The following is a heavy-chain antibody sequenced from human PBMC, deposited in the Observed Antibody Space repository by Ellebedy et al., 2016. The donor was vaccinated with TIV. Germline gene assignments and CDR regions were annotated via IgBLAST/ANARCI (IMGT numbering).Heavy chain of an antibody. Sequence: GESLKISCAASGFTFSDYYMSWIRQAPGKGLVWVSRIDFDGTTTSHADSVKGRFTISRDDAKDTLYLQLNSLTPEDTAVYYCARDLNGGSLDYWGQGTLVTVSS. CDR1: GFTFSDYY. V-gene: IGHV3-74*01. CDR2: IDFDGTTT. CDR3: ARDLNGGSLDY. J-gene: IGHJ4*02. D-gene: IGHD4-23*01.